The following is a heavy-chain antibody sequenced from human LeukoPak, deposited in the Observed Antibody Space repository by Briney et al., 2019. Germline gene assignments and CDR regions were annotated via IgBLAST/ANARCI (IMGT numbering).Heavy chain of an antibody. CDR2: INSDGSST. V-gene: IGHV3-74*01. CDR1: GFTFDDYG. J-gene: IGHJ4*02. Sequence: GGSLRLSCAASGFTFDDYGMSWVRQAPGKGLVWVSRINSDGSSTSYADSVKGRFTISRDNAKNTLCLQMNSLRAEDTAVYYCARERPPFGGIDYWGQGTLVTVSS. D-gene: IGHD3-10*01. CDR3: ARERPPFGGIDY.